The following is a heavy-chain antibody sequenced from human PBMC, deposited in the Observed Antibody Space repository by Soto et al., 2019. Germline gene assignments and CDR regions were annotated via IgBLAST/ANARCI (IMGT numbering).Heavy chain of an antibody. V-gene: IGHV1-8*01. CDR2: MNPNSGNT. CDR3: ARDPSGSYFPWFDP. CDR1: GYTFTIYD. D-gene: IGHD1-26*01. J-gene: IGHJ5*02. Sequence: ASVKVSCKASGYTFTIYDINCVLQSGVQELEWMGWMNPNSGNTGYAQKFQGRVTMTRNTSIGTAYMELSSLRSEDTAVYYCARDPSGSYFPWFDPWGQGTLVTVS.